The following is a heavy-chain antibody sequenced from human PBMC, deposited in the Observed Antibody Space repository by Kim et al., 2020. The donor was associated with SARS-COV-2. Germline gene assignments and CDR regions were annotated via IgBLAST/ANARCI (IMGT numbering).Heavy chain of an antibody. V-gene: IGHV4-39*01. CDR3: ARRTEAGGYFDF. CDR2: IYHRGST. Sequence: SETLSLTCSVSGGHINTSHYYWAWIRQPPGKGLEWIGTIYHRGSTYYNPSLKSRVTISVDTSRNQFSLNLASVTAADAAVYYCARRTEAGGYFDFWGHGSPVTVAS. D-gene: IGHD2-15*01. CDR1: GGHINTSHYY. J-gene: IGHJ4*01.